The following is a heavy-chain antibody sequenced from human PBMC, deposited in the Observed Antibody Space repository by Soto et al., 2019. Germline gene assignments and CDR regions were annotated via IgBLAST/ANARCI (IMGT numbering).Heavy chain of an antibody. D-gene: IGHD3-22*01. CDR1: GFTFSLCS. CDR3: VRARSTDSRPDY. J-gene: IGHJ4*02. CDR2: ITSSSSYI. Sequence: GGSLRLSCAASGFTFSLCSMIWVRQAPGKGLEWVASITSSSSYIYYEDSLKGRFTISRDNAKNSLFLQLDSLRAEDTAVYFCVRARSTDSRPDYWGQGTLVTASS. V-gene: IGHV3-21*01.